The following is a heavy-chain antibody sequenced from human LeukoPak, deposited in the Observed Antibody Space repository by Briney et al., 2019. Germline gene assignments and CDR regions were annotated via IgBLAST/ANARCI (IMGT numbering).Heavy chain of an antibody. CDR3: ARGFGPDWSGSIPKTYYYYYGMDV. D-gene: IGHD3-3*01. V-gene: IGHV4-39*01. CDR1: GGSISSSSYY. J-gene: IGHJ6*02. Sequence: PSETLSLTCTVSGGSISSSSYYWGWIRQPPGKGLEWIGNINYSGRTYYNPSLKSRVTISVDTSKNQFSLKLSSVTAADTAVYYCARGFGPDWSGSIPKTYYYYYGMDVWGQGTTVTVSS. CDR2: INYSGRT.